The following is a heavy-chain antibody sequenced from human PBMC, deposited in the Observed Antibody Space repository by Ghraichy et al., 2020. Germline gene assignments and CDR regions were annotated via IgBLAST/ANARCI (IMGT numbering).Heavy chain of an antibody. CDR1: GFTFGDYA. CDR3: VRETTDRRGFYGIDS. J-gene: IGHJ4*02. CDR2: INWNGRSP. Sequence: GGSLRLSCEASGFTFGDYAMTWVRQGPGKGLEWLASINWNGRSPGFSDSVKGRFNISRDNVKNHLYLQMTSLSVEDTALYYCVRETTDRRGFYGIDSWGQGTLVTVSS. V-gene: IGHV3-20*04. D-gene: IGHD2/OR15-2a*01.